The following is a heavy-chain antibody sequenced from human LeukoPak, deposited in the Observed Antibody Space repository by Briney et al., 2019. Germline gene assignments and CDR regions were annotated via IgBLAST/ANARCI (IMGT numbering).Heavy chain of an antibody. Sequence: ASVKVSCKASGYTFTGYYMHWVRQAPGQGLEWMGWINPNSGNTGYAQKFQGRVTMTRNTSINTAYMELSSLRSEDTAVYYCARGLSRAYRTNWGQGTLVTVSS. CDR3: ARGLSRAYRTN. J-gene: IGHJ4*02. V-gene: IGHV1-8*02. CDR2: INPNSGNT. D-gene: IGHD5-12*01. CDR1: GYTFTGYY.